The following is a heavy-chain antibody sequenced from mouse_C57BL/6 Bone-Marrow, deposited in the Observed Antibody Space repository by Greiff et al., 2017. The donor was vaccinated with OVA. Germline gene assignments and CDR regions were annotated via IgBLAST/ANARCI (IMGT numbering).Heavy chain of an antibody. CDR3: ARDYGSSWYFDV. CDR2: FVPNSGGT. V-gene: IGHV1-72*01. J-gene: IGHJ1*03. Sequence: VQLQQPGAELVKPGASVKLSCKASGYTFTSSWIHWLKQRPGRGLVWIGRFVPNSGGTKYNEKFKSQATLTVDKPSSAAYMQLSSLTSEDSAVYYCARDYGSSWYFDVWGKGTTVTVSS. D-gene: IGHD1-1*01. CDR1: GYTFTSSW.